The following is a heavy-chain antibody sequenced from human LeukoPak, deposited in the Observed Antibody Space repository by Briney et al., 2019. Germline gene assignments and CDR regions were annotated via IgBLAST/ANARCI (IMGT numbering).Heavy chain of an antibody. Sequence: GGSLRLSCAASGFTFSDYYMSWIRQAPGKGLEWVSFIASSSTYTNYADSVKGRFTISRDNSKNTLYLQMNSLRAEDTAVYYCSKEKTTVLNPGVDYWGQGTLVTVSS. CDR3: SKEKTTVLNPGVDY. CDR2: IASSSTYT. J-gene: IGHJ4*02. CDR1: GFTFSDYY. V-gene: IGHV3-11*05. D-gene: IGHD4-23*01.